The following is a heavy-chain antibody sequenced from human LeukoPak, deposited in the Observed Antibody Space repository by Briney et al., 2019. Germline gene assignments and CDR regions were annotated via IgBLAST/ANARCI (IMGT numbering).Heavy chain of an antibody. J-gene: IGHJ4*02. D-gene: IGHD4-17*01. CDR2: ISWNSGSI. V-gene: IGHV3-9*01. CDR1: GFTFDDYA. CDR3: AKDTILRYGDYPY. Sequence: PGGSLRLSCAASGFTFDDYAMHWVRQAPGKGLEWVSGISWNSGSIGYADSVKGRFTTSRDNAKNSLYLQMNSLRAEDTALYYCAKDTILRYGDYPYWGQGTLVTVSS.